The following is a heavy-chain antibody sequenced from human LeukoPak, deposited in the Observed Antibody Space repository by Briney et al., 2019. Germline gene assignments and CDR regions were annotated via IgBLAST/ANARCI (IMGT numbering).Heavy chain of an antibody. CDR2: IYSGGNT. V-gene: IGHV3-53*01. Sequence: GGSLRLSCAASGFTFSDYYMSWVRQAPGKGLEWVSVIYSGGNTYYADSVKGRFTISRDNSKNTLFLQMNSLRAEDTAVYYCVRPYSSSWSIDYWGQGTLVTVSS. J-gene: IGHJ4*02. D-gene: IGHD6-13*01. CDR1: GFTFSDYY. CDR3: VRPYSSSWSIDY.